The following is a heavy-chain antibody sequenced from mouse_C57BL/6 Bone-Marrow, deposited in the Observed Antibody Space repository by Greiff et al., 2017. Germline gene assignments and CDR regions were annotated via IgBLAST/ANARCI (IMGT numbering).Heavy chain of an antibody. CDR2: ISSGGDYI. J-gene: IGHJ4*01. Sequence: EVQRVESGEGLVKPGGSLKLSCAASGFTFSSFAMSWVRQTPEKRLEWVAYISSGGDYIYYADTVKGRFTISRDNARNTLYLQMSSLKSEDTAMYYCTRDPPITTVVGGAMDYWGQGTSVTVSS. CDR3: TRDPPITTVVGGAMDY. V-gene: IGHV5-9-1*02. D-gene: IGHD1-1*01. CDR1: GFTFSSFA.